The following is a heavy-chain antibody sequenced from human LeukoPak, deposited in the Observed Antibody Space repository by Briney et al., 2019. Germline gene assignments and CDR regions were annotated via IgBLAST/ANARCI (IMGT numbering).Heavy chain of an antibody. CDR2: IYHSGST. Sequence: PSGTLSLTCAVSGYSISSGYYWGWIRQPPGKGLEWIGSIYHSGSTYYNPSLKSRVTISVDTSKNQFSLKLSSVTAADTAVYYCARQSSTGLSATDYWGQGTLVTVSS. D-gene: IGHD2-2*01. CDR1: GYSISSGYY. V-gene: IGHV4-38-2*01. J-gene: IGHJ4*02. CDR3: ARQSSTGLSATDY.